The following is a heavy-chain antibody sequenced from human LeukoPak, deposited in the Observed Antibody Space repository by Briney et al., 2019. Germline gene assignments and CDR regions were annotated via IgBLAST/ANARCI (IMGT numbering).Heavy chain of an antibody. Sequence: PGGSLRLSCAASGFTFSSYSMNWVRQAPGKGLGWVSYISSSSTIYYADSVKGRFTISRDNSKNTLYLQMNSLRAEDTAVYYCAKSRSGYYQLAFDIWGQGTMVTVSS. CDR3: AKSRSGYYQLAFDI. CDR2: ISSSSTI. V-gene: IGHV3-48*01. D-gene: IGHD3-22*01. CDR1: GFTFSSYS. J-gene: IGHJ3*02.